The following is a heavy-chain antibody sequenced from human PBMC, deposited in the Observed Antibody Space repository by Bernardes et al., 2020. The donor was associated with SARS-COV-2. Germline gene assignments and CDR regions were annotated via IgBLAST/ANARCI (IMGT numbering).Heavy chain of an antibody. V-gene: IGHV1-18*01. Sequence: ASVKVSCKASGYTFTSYGISWVRQAPGQGLEWMGWISAYNGNTHYADSVKGRFTISRDNSKNTLYLQMNSLRVEDTALYYCAKDPSSVTGADIWGQGTLVTVSS. CDR2: ISAYNGNT. D-gene: IGHD3-10*01. CDR3: AKDPSSVTGADI. CDR1: GYTFTSYG. J-gene: IGHJ4*02.